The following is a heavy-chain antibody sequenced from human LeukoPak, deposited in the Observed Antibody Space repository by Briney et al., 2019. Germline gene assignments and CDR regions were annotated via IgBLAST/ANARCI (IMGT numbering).Heavy chain of an antibody. CDR2: ISSNGGST. CDR3: ARGAPQGSYYYFPLDV. J-gene: IGHJ6*02. CDR1: GFTFSHYA. V-gene: IGHV3-64*01. Sequence: SGGSLRLSCAASGFTFSHYAIYWVRQAPGKGLEFVSLISSNGGSTYYASSVKGRFTISRDNSKNTVYLQMGSLRTEDMAVYYCARGAPQGSYYYFPLDVWGQGTTVTVSS.